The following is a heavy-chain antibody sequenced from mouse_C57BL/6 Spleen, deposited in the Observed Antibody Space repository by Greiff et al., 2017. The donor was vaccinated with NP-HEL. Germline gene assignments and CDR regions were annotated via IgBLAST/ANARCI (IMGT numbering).Heavy chain of an antibody. CDR3: ARSYYGSSNFDY. CDR2: INPSSGYT. D-gene: IGHD1-1*01. CDR1: GYTFTSYT. V-gene: IGHV1-4*01. J-gene: IGHJ2*01. Sequence: VQRVESGAELARPGASVKMSCKASGYTFTSYTMHWVKQRPGQGLEWIGYINPSSGYTKYNQKFKDKATLTADKSSSTAYMQLSSLTSEDSAVYYCARSYYGSSNFDYWGQGTTLTVSS.